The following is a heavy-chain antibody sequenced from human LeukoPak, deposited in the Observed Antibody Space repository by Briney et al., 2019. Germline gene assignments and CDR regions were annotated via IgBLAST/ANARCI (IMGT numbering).Heavy chain of an antibody. V-gene: IGHV1-18*01. D-gene: IGHD4-17*01. CDR3: ARDLFDYGDYVFFDP. J-gene: IGHJ5*02. CDR2: ISAYNGAT. CDR1: GYRFSNNG. Sequence: ASVKVSCKASGYRFSNNGISWVRQAPGQGLEWMGWISAYNGATKYAQNLQGRVTMTTDTYTSTAYMELRSLRSDDTAVYYCARDLFDYGDYVFFDPWGQGTLVTVSS.